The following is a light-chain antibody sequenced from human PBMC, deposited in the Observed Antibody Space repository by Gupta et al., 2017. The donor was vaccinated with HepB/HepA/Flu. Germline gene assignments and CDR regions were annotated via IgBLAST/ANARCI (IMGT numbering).Light chain of an antibody. CDR1: SSDVGGYNS. Sequence: QSALTQPPSVSGSPGQSVTISCTGTSSDVGGYNSVSWYQQHPGKAPKLMIYDVNKRPSGVPDRFSGSKSGNTASLTISGLQAEDEADYHCCSYAGDSSYVFGSGTNVTVL. CDR3: CSYAGDSSYV. J-gene: IGLJ1*01. V-gene: IGLV2-11*01. CDR2: DVN.